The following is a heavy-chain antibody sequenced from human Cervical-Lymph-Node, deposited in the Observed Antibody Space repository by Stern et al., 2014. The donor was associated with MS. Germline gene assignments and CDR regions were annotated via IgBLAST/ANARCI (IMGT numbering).Heavy chain of an antibody. CDR3: SRGRIVATVDNAFHV. Sequence: QVQLQQWGAGLLKPSETLSLTCGVHGASLSGHYWSWIRQSPGKGPEWIVEVSHSGSTNYNPSLQSRVTMSVDTSKNQFSLRLTSVTAADTALYYCSRGRIVATVDNAFHVWGQGTMVFVS. D-gene: IGHD5-12*01. J-gene: IGHJ3*01. V-gene: IGHV4-34*01. CDR1: GASLSGHY. CDR2: VSHSGST.